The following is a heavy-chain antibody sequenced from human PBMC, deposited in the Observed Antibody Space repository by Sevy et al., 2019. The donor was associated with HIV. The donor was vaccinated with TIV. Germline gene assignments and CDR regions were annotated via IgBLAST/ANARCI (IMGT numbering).Heavy chain of an antibody. J-gene: IGHJ4*02. CDR3: ARDSGHSYYYFDY. Sequence: ASVKVSCKSSGYTFTGYYMHWVRQAPGQGLEWMGWINPNTGGTNSAQKFQGRVTMTRDTSFSTAYMELSSLKSDDTAVYYCARDSGHSYYYFDYWGQGTLVTVSS. CDR1: GYTFTGYY. CDR2: INPNTGGT. V-gene: IGHV1-2*02. D-gene: IGHD1-26*01.